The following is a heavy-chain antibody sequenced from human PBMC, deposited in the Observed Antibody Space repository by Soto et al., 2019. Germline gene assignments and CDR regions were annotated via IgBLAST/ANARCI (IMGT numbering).Heavy chain of an antibody. CDR1: GFTFSSYG. D-gene: IGHD6-13*01. CDR3: AKVVAAAGSYYFDY. J-gene: IGHJ4*02. CDR2: ISYDGSNK. V-gene: IGHV3-30*18. Sequence: QVQLVESGGGVVQPGRSLRLSCAASGFTFSSYGMHWVRQAPGKGLEWVAVISYDGSNKYYADSVKGRFTISRDNSKNTLYLQMKSLRAEDTAVYYCAKVVAAAGSYYFDYWGQGTLVTVSS.